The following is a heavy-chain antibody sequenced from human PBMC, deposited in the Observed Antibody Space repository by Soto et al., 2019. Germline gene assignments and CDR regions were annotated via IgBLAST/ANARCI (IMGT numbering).Heavy chain of an antibody. V-gene: IGHV5-51*01. J-gene: IGHJ6*02. CDR1: GYSFSTFW. Sequence: PGESLKISCKGSGYSFSTFWIGWVRQMPGKGLEWMGILYPRDSDTRYSRSLQGQVTISADKSSRTAYLQWSSLKASDSAMYYCARLPQDYYYHGMDVWGQGTKLTVSS. CDR2: LYPRDSDT. CDR3: ARLPQDYYYHGMDV.